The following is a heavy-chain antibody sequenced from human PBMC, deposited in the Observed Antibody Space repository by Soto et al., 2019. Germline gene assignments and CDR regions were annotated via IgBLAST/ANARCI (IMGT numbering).Heavy chain of an antibody. Sequence: GGSLRLCCAASGFTFSDYYMDWVRQLPGKGLEWVGRTRNKANSYTSEYAPSVKGRFTISRHDSEDSMFLQLNSLKTEDTAVYYCARDTGGSYDFWGQGALVTVSS. CDR2: TRNKANSYTS. D-gene: IGHD1-26*01. CDR3: ARDTGGSYDF. CDR1: GFTFSDYY. V-gene: IGHV3-72*01. J-gene: IGHJ4*02.